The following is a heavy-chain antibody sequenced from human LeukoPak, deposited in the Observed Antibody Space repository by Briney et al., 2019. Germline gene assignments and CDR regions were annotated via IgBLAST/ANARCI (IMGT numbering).Heavy chain of an antibody. CDR3: ARGGYSGYYYYMDV. CDR1: GGFISSGSYY. V-gene: IGHV4-61*02. CDR2: IYTSGST. D-gene: IGHD5-12*01. Sequence: SETLSLTCTVSGGFISSGSYYWSWIRQPAGKGLEWIGRIYTSGSTNYNPSLKSRVTISVDTSKNQFSLKLSSVTAADTAVYYCARGGYSGYYYYMDVWGKGTTVTVSS. J-gene: IGHJ6*03.